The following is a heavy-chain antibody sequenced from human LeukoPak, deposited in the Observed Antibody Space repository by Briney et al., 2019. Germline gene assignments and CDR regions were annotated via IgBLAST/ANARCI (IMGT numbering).Heavy chain of an antibody. V-gene: IGHV3-53*01. D-gene: IGHD3-10*01. CDR2: IYGGGKT. CDR3: ARDQATMIRNGFDV. Sequence: GGSLRLSCAASGFTFSSYAMSWVRQAPGKGVELVSVIYGGGKTYYADSVKGRFTLASDNSKNMLFLQMNGLRVEDTAVYYCARDQATMIRNGFDVGGQGTTVTVSS. J-gene: IGHJ6*02. CDR1: GFTFSSYA.